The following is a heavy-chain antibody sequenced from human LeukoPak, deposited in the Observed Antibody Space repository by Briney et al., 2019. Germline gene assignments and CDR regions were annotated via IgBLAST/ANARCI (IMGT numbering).Heavy chain of an antibody. CDR2: IIPIFGTA. D-gene: IGHD3-22*01. CDR3: AYYYDSSGNWMPGYYGMDV. Sequence: ASVKVSCKASGGTFSSYAISWVRQAPGQGLEWMGGIIPIFGTANYAQKFQGRVTITADESTSTAYMELSSLRSEDTAVYYCAYYYDSSGNWMPGYYGMDVWGQGTTVTVSS. V-gene: IGHV1-69*13. J-gene: IGHJ6*02. CDR1: GGTFSSYA.